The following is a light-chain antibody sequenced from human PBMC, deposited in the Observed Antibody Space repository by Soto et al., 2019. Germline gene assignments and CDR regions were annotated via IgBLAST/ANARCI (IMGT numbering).Light chain of an antibody. CDR2: LEGSGSY. J-gene: IGLJ3*02. CDR3: EPWDRNTWV. CDR1: SGHSSYI. Sequence: QLVLTQSSSASASLGSSVKLTCTLSSGHSSYIIAWHQQQPVKDPRYLMKLEGSGSYNKGSGVPDRFSGSSSGADRYLTISTLQFEDEADYYCEPWDRNTWVFGGGTKLTVL. V-gene: IGLV4-60*02.